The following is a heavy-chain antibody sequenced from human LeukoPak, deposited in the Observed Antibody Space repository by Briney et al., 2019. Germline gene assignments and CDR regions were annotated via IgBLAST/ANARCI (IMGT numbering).Heavy chain of an antibody. CDR3: ATQGYSSSADYFDY. V-gene: IGHV1-24*01. CDR2: FVAVDVET. CDR1: GYTLTELS. J-gene: IGHJ4*02. Sequence: ASVRVSCKVSGYTLTELSMHWVRQAPGKGLEWMGGFVAVDVETIYAQKLQGRVTLSAETSTRTACMELRSLRSEGTAVYYCATQGYSSSADYFDYWGQGTLVTVSS. D-gene: IGHD6-13*01.